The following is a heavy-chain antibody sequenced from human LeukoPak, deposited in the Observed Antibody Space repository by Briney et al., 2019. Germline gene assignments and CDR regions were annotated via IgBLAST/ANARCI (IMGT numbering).Heavy chain of an antibody. Sequence: ASVKVSCKASGGTFSSYAISWVRQAPGQGLEWMGGIIPIFGTANYAQKFQGRVTMTEDTSTDTAYMELSSLRSEDTAVYYCSTAPYSGSYEPRDWNYWGQGTLVTVSS. V-gene: IGHV1-69*06. CDR3: STAPYSGSYEPRDWNY. J-gene: IGHJ4*02. CDR1: GGTFSSYA. CDR2: IIPIFGTA. D-gene: IGHD1-26*01.